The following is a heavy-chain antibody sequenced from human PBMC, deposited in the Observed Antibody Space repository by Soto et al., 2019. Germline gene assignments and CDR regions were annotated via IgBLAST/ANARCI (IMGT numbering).Heavy chain of an antibody. CDR1: GGSISSYY. J-gene: IGHJ4*02. Sequence: SETLSLTCTVSGGSISSYYWSWIRQPPGKGLEWIGYIYYSGSTNYNPSLKSRVTISVDTSKNQFSLRLSSVTAADTAVYYCASENYYDSSGYGHWGQGTLVTVSS. V-gene: IGHV4-59*01. CDR2: IYYSGST. D-gene: IGHD3-22*01. CDR3: ASENYYDSSGYGH.